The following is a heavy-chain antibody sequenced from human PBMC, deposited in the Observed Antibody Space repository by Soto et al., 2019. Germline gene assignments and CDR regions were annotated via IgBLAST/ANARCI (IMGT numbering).Heavy chain of an antibody. CDR3: ARREYSNSGNAFDI. Sequence: GESLKISCKGSGYSFTSYWIGWVRQMPGKGLEWMGIMYPGDSDTRYSPSFQGQVTFSADKSISTVYLQWSSLKASDTAMYYCARREYSNSGNAFDIWGQGTMVTVSS. D-gene: IGHD6-6*01. V-gene: IGHV5-51*01. CDR2: MYPGDSDT. J-gene: IGHJ3*02. CDR1: GYSFTSYW.